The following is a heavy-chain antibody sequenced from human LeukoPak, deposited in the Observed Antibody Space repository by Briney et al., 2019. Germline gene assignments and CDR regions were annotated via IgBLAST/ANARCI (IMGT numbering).Heavy chain of an antibody. Sequence: GGSLRLSCAASGFTFSSYAMHWVRQAPGKGLEWVAVISYDGSSKYYADSVKGRFTISRDNSKNTLYLQMNSLRAEDTAVYYCARDGDCSGGSCYSLDYYYGMDVWGQGTTVTVSS. J-gene: IGHJ6*02. V-gene: IGHV3-30-3*01. CDR2: ISYDGSSK. D-gene: IGHD2-15*01. CDR3: ARDGDCSGGSCYSLDYYYGMDV. CDR1: GFTFSSYA.